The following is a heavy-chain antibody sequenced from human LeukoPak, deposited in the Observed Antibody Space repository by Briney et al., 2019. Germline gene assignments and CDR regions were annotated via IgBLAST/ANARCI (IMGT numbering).Heavy chain of an antibody. CDR2: ISYDGSNK. V-gene: IGHV3-30-3*01. J-gene: IGHJ4*02. CDR3: AKGISIAAAAHFDY. Sequence: QTGGSLRLSCAASGFTFSSYAMSWVRQAPGKGLEWVAVISYDGSNKYYADSVKGRFTISRDNSKNTLYLQMNSLRAEDTAVYYCAKGISIAAAAHFDYWGQGTLVTVSS. CDR1: GFTFSSYA. D-gene: IGHD6-13*01.